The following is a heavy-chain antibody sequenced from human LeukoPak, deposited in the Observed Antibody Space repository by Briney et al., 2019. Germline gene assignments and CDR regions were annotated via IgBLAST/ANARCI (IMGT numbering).Heavy chain of an antibody. J-gene: IGHJ4*02. CDR2: ISAYNGNT. CDR3: ARGGSAYYDILKVVAAIGDY. CDR1: GYTFTSYG. D-gene: IGHD3-9*01. Sequence: ASVKVSCKASGYTFTSYGISWVQQAPGQGLEWMGWISAYNGNTNYAQKLQGRVTMTTDTSTSTAYMELRSLRSDDTAVYYCARGGSAYYDILKVVAAIGDYWGQGTLVTVSS. V-gene: IGHV1-18*01.